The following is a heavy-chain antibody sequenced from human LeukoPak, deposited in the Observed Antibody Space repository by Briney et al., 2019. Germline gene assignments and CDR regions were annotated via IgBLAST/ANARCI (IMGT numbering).Heavy chain of an antibody. Sequence: PGRSLRLSCTPSGFTFGDFAMSWFRQAPGKGLEWVGFIGSRAYGGPPEYAASVKGRFTISRDDPKSIAYLQLNSLTTEDTGVYYCTRADQYSSSANWFDPWGQGTLVTVSS. CDR2: IGSRAYGGPP. D-gene: IGHD6-13*01. CDR1: GFTFGDFA. V-gene: IGHV3-49*03. J-gene: IGHJ5*02. CDR3: TRADQYSSSANWFDP.